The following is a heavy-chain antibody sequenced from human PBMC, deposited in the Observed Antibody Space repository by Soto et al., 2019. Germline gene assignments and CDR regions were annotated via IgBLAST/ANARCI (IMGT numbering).Heavy chain of an antibody. CDR2: ISSSSSTI. CDR1: GFTFSSYS. D-gene: IGHD3-3*01. CDR3: ARDLNYDFWSGYAFDI. V-gene: IGHV3-48*02. Sequence: GGSLRLSCAASGFTFSSYSMNWVRQAPGKGLEWVSYISSSSSTIYYADSVKGRFTISRDNAKNSLYLQMNSLRDEDTAVYYCARDLNYDFWSGYAFDIWGQGTMVTVSS. J-gene: IGHJ3*02.